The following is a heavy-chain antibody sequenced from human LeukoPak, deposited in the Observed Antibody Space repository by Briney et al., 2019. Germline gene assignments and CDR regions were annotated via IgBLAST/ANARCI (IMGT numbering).Heavy chain of an antibody. Sequence: EASVKVSCKASGGTFSSYAISWVRQAPGQGLEWMGGIIPIFGTANYAQKFQGRVTVTADESTSTAYMELSSLRSEDTAVYYCARGPSQLLLNWFDPWGQGTLVTVSS. CDR2: IIPIFGTA. CDR1: GGTFSSYA. V-gene: IGHV1-69*01. CDR3: ARGPSQLLLNWFDP. D-gene: IGHD2-2*01. J-gene: IGHJ5*02.